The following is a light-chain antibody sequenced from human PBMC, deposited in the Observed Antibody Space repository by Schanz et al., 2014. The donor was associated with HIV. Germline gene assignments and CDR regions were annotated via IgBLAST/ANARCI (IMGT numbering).Light chain of an antibody. V-gene: IGKV1-5*03. CDR3: QQYNDDVYT. CDR1: ESIGSW. J-gene: IGKJ2*01. Sequence: DIQMTQSPSTLSLYVGDTVTITCRANESIGSWLAWYQQKPGKAPKLLIYKASSLQSGVPSRFSGSGSGTEFTLAISSLQPDDFATYYCQQYNDDVYTFGQGTKLEIK. CDR2: KAS.